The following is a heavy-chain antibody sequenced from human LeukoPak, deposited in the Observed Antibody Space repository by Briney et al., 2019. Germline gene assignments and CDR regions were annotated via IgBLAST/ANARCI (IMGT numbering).Heavy chain of an antibody. V-gene: IGHV4-39*01. J-gene: IGHJ6*03. CDR2: IYYSGTT. Sequence: SETLSPTCTVSGGSISSGSYHWGWIRQPPGKGLEWIGSIYYSGTTYCNPSLKSRVTISVDTSKNQFSLKLSSVTAADTALYYCARLIYFYYYMDVWGKGTTVTVSS. CDR3: ARLIYFYYYMDV. CDR1: GGSISSGSYH.